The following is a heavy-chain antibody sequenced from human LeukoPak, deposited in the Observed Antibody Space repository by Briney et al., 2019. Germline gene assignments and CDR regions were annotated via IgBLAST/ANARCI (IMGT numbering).Heavy chain of an antibody. D-gene: IGHD5/OR15-5a*01. CDR1: GGSISSYY. CDR3: AREGSTLSYWYLDL. J-gene: IGHJ2*01. V-gene: IGHV4-59*12. CDR2: IYYSGST. Sequence: SETLSLTCTVSGGSISSYYWSWIRQPPGKGLEWIGYIYYSGSTNYNPSLKSRVTISVDTSKNQFSLKLSSVTAADTAVYYCAREGSTLSYWYLDLWGRGTLVTVSS.